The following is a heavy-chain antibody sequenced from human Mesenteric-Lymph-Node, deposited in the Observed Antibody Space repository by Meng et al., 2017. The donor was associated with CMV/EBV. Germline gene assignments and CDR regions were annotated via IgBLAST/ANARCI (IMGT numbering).Heavy chain of an antibody. D-gene: IGHD2-21*01. Sequence: GGSLRLSCAASGFTFSSYSMNWVRQAPGKGLEWVSSISSSSSYIYYADSVKGRFTISRDNAKNSLYLQMNSLRAEDTAVYYCARERAMCGGDCLDYWGQGTLVTVSS. CDR3: ARERAMCGGDCLDY. V-gene: IGHV3-21*01. J-gene: IGHJ4*02. CDR1: GFTFSSYS. CDR2: ISSSSSYI.